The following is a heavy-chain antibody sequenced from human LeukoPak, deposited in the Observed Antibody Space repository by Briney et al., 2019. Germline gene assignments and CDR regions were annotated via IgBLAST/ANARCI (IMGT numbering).Heavy chain of an antibody. CDR1: GFTVSSNY. V-gene: IGHV3-53*01. D-gene: IGHD1-26*01. Sequence: PGGSLRLSCAASGFTVSSNYMSWVRQAPGKGLEWVSVIYSGGSTYYADSVKGRFTISRDNSKNTLYPQMNSLRAEDTAVYYCARRREAREFDYWGQGTLVTVSS. CDR3: ARRREAREFDY. J-gene: IGHJ4*02. CDR2: IYSGGST.